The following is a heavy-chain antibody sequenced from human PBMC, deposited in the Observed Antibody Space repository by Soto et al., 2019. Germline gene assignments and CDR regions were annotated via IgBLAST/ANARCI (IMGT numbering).Heavy chain of an antibody. CDR1: GFTFSSYG. D-gene: IGHD3-22*01. J-gene: IGHJ3*02. CDR2: IWYDGSNK. CDR3: ARGGYYYDSSGSINPETDAFDI. Sequence: GGSLRLSCAASGFTFSSYGMHWVRQAPGKGLEWVAVIWYDGSNKYYADSVKGRFTISRDNSKNTLYLQMNSLRAEDTAVYYCARGGYYYDSSGSINPETDAFDIWGQGTMVTVSS. V-gene: IGHV3-33*01.